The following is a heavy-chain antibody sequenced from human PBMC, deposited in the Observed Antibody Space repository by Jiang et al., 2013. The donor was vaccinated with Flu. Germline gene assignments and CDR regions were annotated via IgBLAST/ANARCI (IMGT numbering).Heavy chain of an antibody. CDR3: ARLPYYYDDANCYYDF. CDR2: IYYSGNT. J-gene: IGHJ4*02. V-gene: IGHV4-61*08. Sequence: GSGLVKPSETLSLTCTVSGVPVTSGVYYWGWIRQPPGKGLEWIGYIYYSGNTKSNPSLKSRVTISIDMSKSQFSLKLSSVTAADTAVYYCARLPYYYDDANCYYDFWGRGTLVTVSS. D-gene: IGHD3-22*01. CDR1: GVPVTSGVYY.